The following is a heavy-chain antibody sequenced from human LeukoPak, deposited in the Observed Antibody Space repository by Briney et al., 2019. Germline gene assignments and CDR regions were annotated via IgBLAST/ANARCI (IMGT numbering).Heavy chain of an antibody. CDR3: ARTRRYSYGYGDY. D-gene: IGHD5-18*01. J-gene: IGHJ4*02. V-gene: IGHV1-18*01. CDR2: ISAYNGNT. CDR1: GYAFTNYG. Sequence: GASVKVSCKTSGYAFTNYGISWVRQAPGQGLEWMGWISAYNGNTNYTQNLQGRVTMTTDTSTSTAYMELRSLRSDDTAVYYCARTRRYSYGYGDYWGQGTLVTVSS.